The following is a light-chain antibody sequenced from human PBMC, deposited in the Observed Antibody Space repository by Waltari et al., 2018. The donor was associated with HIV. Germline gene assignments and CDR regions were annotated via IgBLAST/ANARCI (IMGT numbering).Light chain of an antibody. CDR1: QSVSSN. V-gene: IGKV3-15*01. J-gene: IGKJ5*01. Sequence: EIVMTQSPATLSVSPGERATLSCRASQSVSSNLAWYQQKPGQAPRLLIYGASTRATGIPARFSGSGSGTEFTLTISSLQSEDFAVYYCQQCAFSSGITFGRGTRLDIK. CDR3: QQCAFSSGIT. CDR2: GAS.